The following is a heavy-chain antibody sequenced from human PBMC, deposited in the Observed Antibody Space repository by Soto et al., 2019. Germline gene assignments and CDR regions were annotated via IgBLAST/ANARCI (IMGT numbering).Heavy chain of an antibody. J-gene: IGHJ4*02. CDR2: ISAYNGYT. CDR3: AREADKQQSRSRGNFDY. D-gene: IGHD4-4*01. CDR1: GYTFTNYG. V-gene: IGHV1-18*01. Sequence: GASVKVSCKASGYTFTNYGVSWLRQAPGQGLEWMGWISAYNGYTSYPQKFQGRVTMTTDTSTSTAFMELRSLISGDTAVYYCAREADKQQSRSRGNFDYWGQGTLVTVSS.